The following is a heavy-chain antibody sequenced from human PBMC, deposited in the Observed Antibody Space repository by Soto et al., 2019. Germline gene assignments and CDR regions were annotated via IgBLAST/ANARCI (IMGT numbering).Heavy chain of an antibody. V-gene: IGHV4-39*01. J-gene: IGHJ4*02. CDR2: IYYSGST. D-gene: IGHD7-27*01. Sequence: QLQLQESGPGLVKPSETLSLTGTVSGGSISSYYWGWIRRPPGKGLEWIGSIYYSGSTYYNPSLKSGVTITVDPSKYQFSLKLSSVTAADTAVYYCARRWGYSFDYWGQGTLVTVSS. CDR3: ARRWGYSFDY. CDR1: GGSISSYY.